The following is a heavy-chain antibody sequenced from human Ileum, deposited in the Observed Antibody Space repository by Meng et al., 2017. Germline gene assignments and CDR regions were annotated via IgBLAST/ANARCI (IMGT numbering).Heavy chain of an antibody. D-gene: IGHD6-19*01. CDR3: AREYITVSGGPYYYYGMDV. J-gene: IGHJ6*02. CDR2: ISPSGRST. Sequence: ASVTLSCQTSGYTFTSYDMHWVRQAPGQGLEWMGIISPSGRSTTYEQKFQGRIAMTRDTSTNTVYMEMSSLRSDDTAVYYCAREYITVSGGPYYYYGMDVWGQGTTVTVSS. V-gene: IGHV1-46*01. CDR1: GYTFTSYD.